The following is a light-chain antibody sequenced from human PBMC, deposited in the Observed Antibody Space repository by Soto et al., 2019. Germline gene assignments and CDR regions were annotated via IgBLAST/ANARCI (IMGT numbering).Light chain of an antibody. Sequence: EIVMTQSPATLSVSPGERATLSCRASQSVSSNLAWYQQKPGQAPRLLIYGASTGATGIPARFSGSGSGTEFTLTISSLQSEDFAVYYCQQYNNWPRMYTFGQGTKLEIK. CDR1: QSVSSN. V-gene: IGKV3-15*01. J-gene: IGKJ2*01. CDR2: GAS. CDR3: QQYNNWPRMYT.